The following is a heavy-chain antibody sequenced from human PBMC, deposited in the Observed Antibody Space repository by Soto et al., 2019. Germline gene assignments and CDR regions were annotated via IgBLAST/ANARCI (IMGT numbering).Heavy chain of an antibody. V-gene: IGHV4-4*02. CDR3: ARALGSTDLFDY. Sequence: QVQLQESGPGLVKPSGTLSLTCAVSGGSISSSNWWSWVRRPPGKGLEWIGEIYHSGSTNYNPSCKSRVTILVDKSKNQFSLKLSSVTAADTAVYYCARALGSTDLFDYWGQGTLVTVSS. CDR2: IYHSGST. D-gene: IGHD3-16*01. J-gene: IGHJ4*02. CDR1: GGSISSSNW.